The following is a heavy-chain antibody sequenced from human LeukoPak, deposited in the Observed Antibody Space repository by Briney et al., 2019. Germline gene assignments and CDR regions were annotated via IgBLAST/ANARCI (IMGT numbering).Heavy chain of an antibody. CDR1: GYTFTSYY. CDR3: ARAGSYYYHIDV. V-gene: IGHV1-46*01. CDR2: INPSGGST. J-gene: IGHJ6*03. Sequence: ASVKVSCKASGYTFTSYYMHWVRQAPEQGLEWMGIINPSGGSTSYAQKFQGRVTMTRGTSTSTVYMELSSLRSEDTAVYYCARAGSYYYHIDVWGKGTTVTVSS. D-gene: IGHD3-10*01.